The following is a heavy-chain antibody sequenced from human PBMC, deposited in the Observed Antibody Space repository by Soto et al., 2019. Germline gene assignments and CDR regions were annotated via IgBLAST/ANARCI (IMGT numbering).Heavy chain of an antibody. CDR3: ARVETYYYGSGTSNFDY. J-gene: IGHJ4*02. V-gene: IGHV1-18*01. Sequence: ASVKVSCKASGYTFTIYGISGVVQAPLRGRDWMGWISAYNGNTNYAQKLQGRVTMTTDTSTSTAYMELRSLRSDDTAVYYCARVETYYYGSGTSNFDYWGQGTLVTVSS. D-gene: IGHD3-10*01. CDR1: GYTFTIYG. CDR2: ISAYNGNT.